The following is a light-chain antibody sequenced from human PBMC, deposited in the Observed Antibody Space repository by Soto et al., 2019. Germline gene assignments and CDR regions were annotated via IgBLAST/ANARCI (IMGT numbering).Light chain of an antibody. J-gene: IGLJ1*01. CDR2: EGT. CDR3: CAYVGARSYV. Sequence: QSVLTQPASVSGSPGQSITISCTGTNNLVSWYQQHPGKAPKVVLYEGTKRPSGVSNRFSGSNSGSTASLTISGLQAEDEAHYFCCAYVGARSYVFGPGTK. V-gene: IGLV2-23*01. CDR1: NNL.